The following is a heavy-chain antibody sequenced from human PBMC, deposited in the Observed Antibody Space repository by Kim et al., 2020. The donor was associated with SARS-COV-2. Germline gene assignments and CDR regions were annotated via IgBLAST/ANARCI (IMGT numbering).Heavy chain of an antibody. CDR2: IYYSGST. CDR1: GGSISSYY. J-gene: IGHJ6*02. CDR3: ARWDHVAGVPDDFWSGNYYYYYGMDV. D-gene: IGHD3-3*01. V-gene: IGHV4-59*01. Sequence: SETLSLTCTVSGGSISSYYWSWIRQPPGKGLEWIGYIYYSGSTNYNPSLKSRVTISVDTSKNQFSLKLSSVTAADTAVYYCARWDHVAGVPDDFWSGNYYYYYGMDVWGQGTTVTVSS.